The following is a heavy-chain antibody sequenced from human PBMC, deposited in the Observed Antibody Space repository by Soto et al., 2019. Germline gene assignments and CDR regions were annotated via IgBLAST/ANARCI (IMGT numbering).Heavy chain of an antibody. CDR1: GFTFGDYA. V-gene: IGHV3-49*03. CDR2: IRSKAYGGTT. J-gene: IGHJ4*02. CDR3: TRDYHPNPVPFDY. D-gene: IGHD3-16*02. Sequence: GGSLRLSCTASGFTFGDYAMSWFRQAPGKGLEWVGFIRSKAYGGTTEYAASVKGRFTISRDDSKSIAYLQMNSLKTEDTAVYYCTRDYHPNPVPFDYWGQGTLVTVSS.